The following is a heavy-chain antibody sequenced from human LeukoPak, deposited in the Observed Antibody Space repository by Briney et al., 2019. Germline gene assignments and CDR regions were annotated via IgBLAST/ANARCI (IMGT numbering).Heavy chain of an antibody. V-gene: IGHV4-34*01. Sequence: SETLSLTCAVYGGSFSGYDWSWIRQPPGKGLEWIGEINHSGSTNYNPSLKSRVTISVDTSKNQFSLKLSSVTAADTAVYYCARQHPYYYYYYMDVWGKGTTVTVSS. CDR2: INHSGST. CDR1: GGSFSGYD. J-gene: IGHJ6*03. D-gene: IGHD2-21*01. CDR3: ARQHPYYYYYYMDV.